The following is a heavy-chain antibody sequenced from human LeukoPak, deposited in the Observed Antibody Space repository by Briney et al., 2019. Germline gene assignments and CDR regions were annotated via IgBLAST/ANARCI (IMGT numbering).Heavy chain of an antibody. D-gene: IGHD3-10*01. V-gene: IGHV4-59*01. J-gene: IGHJ4*02. Sequence: SETLSLTCTVSGGSISSYYWSWLRQPPGKGLEWIGYISYSGSTNYNPSLKSRVTISVDTSRNQFSLKLSSVTAADTAVYYCARGRLGGSGSYYNVLDYWGQGTLVTVSS. CDR1: GGSISSYY. CDR2: ISYSGST. CDR3: ARGRLGGSGSYYNVLDY.